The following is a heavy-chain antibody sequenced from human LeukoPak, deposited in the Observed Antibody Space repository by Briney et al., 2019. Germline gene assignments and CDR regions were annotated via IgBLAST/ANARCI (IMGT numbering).Heavy chain of an antibody. V-gene: IGHV4-34*01. J-gene: IGHJ4*02. CDR3: ARGTIFDY. D-gene: IGHD1-1*01. CDR1: GGSFSGYY. CDR2: INHSGST. Sequence: SETLSLTCAVYGGSFSGYYWSWIRQPPGKGLEWIGEINHSGSTNYNPSLKSRVTISVDTSKNQFSLRLSSVTAADTAVYYCARGTIFDYWGQGTLVTVSS.